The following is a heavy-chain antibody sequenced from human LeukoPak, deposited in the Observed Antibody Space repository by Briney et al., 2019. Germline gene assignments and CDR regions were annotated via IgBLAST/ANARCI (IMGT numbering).Heavy chain of an antibody. CDR1: GFTFSSYS. CDR3: AKVGWLLYFDY. D-gene: IGHD3-3*01. J-gene: IGHJ4*02. V-gene: IGHV3-21*01. Sequence: SGGSLRLSCAASGFTFSSYSMNWVRQAPGKGLEWVSSISSSSSYIYYADSVKGRFTISRDNSKNTLYLQMNSLRAEDTAVYYCAKVGWLLYFDYWGQGTLVTVSS. CDR2: ISSSSSYI.